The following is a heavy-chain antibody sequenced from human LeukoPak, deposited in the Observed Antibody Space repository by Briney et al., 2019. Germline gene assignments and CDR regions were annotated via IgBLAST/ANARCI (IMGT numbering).Heavy chain of an antibody. Sequence: GGSLRLSCAASGFTFTPYWMHWVRQAPGKGLEWVSVIYSGGSTYYADSVKGRFTISRDNSKNTLYLQMNSLRAEDTAVYYCARGSDYFDYWGQGTLVTVSS. CDR1: GFTFTPYW. D-gene: IGHD3-3*01. CDR2: IYSGGST. CDR3: ARGSDYFDY. J-gene: IGHJ4*02. V-gene: IGHV3-53*01.